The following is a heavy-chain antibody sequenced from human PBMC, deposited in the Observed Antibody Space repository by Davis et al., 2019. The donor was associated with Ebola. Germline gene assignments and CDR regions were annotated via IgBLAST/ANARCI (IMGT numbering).Heavy chain of an antibody. Sequence: GESLKISCAASGFTFSSYAMGWVRQAPGKGLEWVSAIGGGGDTYYAHSVRGRFSISRDNSKNTLDLQMHSLRAEDTAVYYCAKGGSGWPSDYHYGMDIWGKGTTVTVSS. CDR1: GFTFSSYA. D-gene: IGHD6-19*01. CDR3: AKGGSGWPSDYHYGMDI. V-gene: IGHV3-23*01. J-gene: IGHJ6*04. CDR2: IGGGGDT.